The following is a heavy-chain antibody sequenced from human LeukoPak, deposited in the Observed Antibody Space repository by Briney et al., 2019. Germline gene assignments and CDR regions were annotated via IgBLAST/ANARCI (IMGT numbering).Heavy chain of an antibody. V-gene: IGHV4-34*01. D-gene: IGHD3-10*01. CDR3: ARHRSAGFGPTHYLYYGMIL. J-gene: IGHJ6*02. Sequence: KPSETLSLTCAVYGGSFSGYDWRWIRQPPGKGLEWIGTFYYTGDTYYNPSLKSRVAIPVDTSKNEFTLKLRSVTAGDTAVYYCARHRSAGFGPTHYLYYGMILRRQGTTVTVSS. CDR1: GGSFSGYD. CDR2: FYYTGDT.